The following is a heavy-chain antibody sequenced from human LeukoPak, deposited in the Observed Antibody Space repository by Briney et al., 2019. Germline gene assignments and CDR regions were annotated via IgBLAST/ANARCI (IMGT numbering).Heavy chain of an antibody. V-gene: IGHV3-74*01. CDR2: IHYDGTYT. CDR3: ARGAEGHNYGELDS. D-gene: IGHD5-18*01. Sequence: GGSLRLSCAASGFTFSTYWMHWVRQIPGKGLVWLSRIHYDGTYTTYVDSVRGRFTISRDYTKSTLYLQMNSLRAGDTAVYYCARGAEGHNYGELDSWGQGTLVTVSS. CDR1: GFTFSTYW. J-gene: IGHJ5*01.